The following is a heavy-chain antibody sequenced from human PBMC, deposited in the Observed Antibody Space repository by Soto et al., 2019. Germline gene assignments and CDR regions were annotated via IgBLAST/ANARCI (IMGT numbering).Heavy chain of an antibody. Sequence: GGALRLSCAASGFTFSSYAMSWVRQAPGKGLEWVSAISGSGGSTYYADSVKGRFTISRDNSKNTLYLQMNSLRAEDTAVYYCAKETNSICWYPYYYYGMDFWGQGTTVPVSS. CDR1: GFTFSSYA. CDR2: ISGSGGST. D-gene: IGHD6-19*01. CDR3: AKETNSICWYPYYYYGMDF. V-gene: IGHV3-23*01. J-gene: IGHJ6*02.